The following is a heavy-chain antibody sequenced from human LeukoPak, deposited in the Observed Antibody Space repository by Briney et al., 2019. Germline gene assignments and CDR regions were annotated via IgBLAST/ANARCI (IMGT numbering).Heavy chain of an antibody. CDR3: ATGPSLRFLEWSISPTPFDY. D-gene: IGHD3-3*01. CDR2: FDPEDGET. J-gene: IGHJ4*02. Sequence: ASVKVSCKVSGYTLTELSMHWVRQAPGKGLEWMGGFDPEDGETIYAQKFQGRVTMTEDTSTDTAYMELSSLRSEDTAVYYCATGPSLRFLEWSISPTPFDYWGQGTLVTVSS. CDR1: GYTLTELS. V-gene: IGHV1-24*01.